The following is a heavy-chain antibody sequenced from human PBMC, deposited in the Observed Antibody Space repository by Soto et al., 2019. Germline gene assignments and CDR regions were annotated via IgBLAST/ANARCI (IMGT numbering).Heavy chain of an antibody. CDR1: GFTFTNSW. D-gene: IGHD3-3*01. J-gene: IGHJ6*02. CDR3: ARGTTLAIFDYGMDV. CDR2: ISNDGSNY. V-gene: IGHV3-30-3*01. Sequence: GGSLRLSCAASGFTFTNSWMHWVRQAPGKGLEWVAVISNDGSNYYYADSVRGRFTISRDNTKNTLFLQMSSLRGEDSGVYYCARGTTLAIFDYGMDVWGQGTTVTVSS.